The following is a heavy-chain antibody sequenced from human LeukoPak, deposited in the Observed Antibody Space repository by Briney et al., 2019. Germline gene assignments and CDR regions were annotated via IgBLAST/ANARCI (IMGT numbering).Heavy chain of an antibody. Sequence: GGSVRLSCAESGVTFRSVGMGWVRQAPGKGLEWVAFIRYDGSNKYYADSVKGRFTISRDNSKNTLYLQMNSLRAEDTALYYCASTDRGYSGYDPLAIDYWGQGTLVTVSS. CDR1: GVTFRSVG. V-gene: IGHV3-30*02. CDR3: ASTDRGYSGYDPLAIDY. CDR2: IRYDGSNK. D-gene: IGHD5-12*01. J-gene: IGHJ4*02.